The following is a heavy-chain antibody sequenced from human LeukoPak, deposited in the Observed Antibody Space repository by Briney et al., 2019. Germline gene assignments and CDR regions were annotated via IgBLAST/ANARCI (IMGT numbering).Heavy chain of an antibody. J-gene: IGHJ5*02. D-gene: IGHD2-8*02. CDR3: ARDKASGRNWFDP. Sequence: SETLSLTCTVSGGSLSSYYWSWIRQPPGKGLEWIGYIYYTGSTNYNPSLESRVTISLDTSKNQFSLKLSSVTAADTAVYYCARDKASGRNWFDPWGQGTLVTVSS. CDR2: IYYTGST. V-gene: IGHV4-59*01. CDR1: GGSLSSYY.